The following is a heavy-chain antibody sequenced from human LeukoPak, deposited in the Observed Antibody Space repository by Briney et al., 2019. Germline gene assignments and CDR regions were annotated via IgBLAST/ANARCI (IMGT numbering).Heavy chain of an antibody. CDR1: GFTFGDYY. CDR2: ISSSGRTT. J-gene: IGHJ3*02. V-gene: IGHV3-11*04. D-gene: IGHD3-22*01. Sequence: GGSLRLSCAASGFTFGDYYMSWIRQAPGKGLEWVSYISSSGRTTHYADSVKGRFTISRDNSKNTLYLQMNSLRAEDTAVYYCAKEGLDSSGYLYAFDIWGQGTMVTVSS. CDR3: AKEGLDSSGYLYAFDI.